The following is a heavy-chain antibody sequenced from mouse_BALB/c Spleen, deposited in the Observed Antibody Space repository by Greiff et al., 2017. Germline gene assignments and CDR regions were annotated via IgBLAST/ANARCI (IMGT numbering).Heavy chain of an antibody. CDR2: IYPGSGNT. CDR3: ARSKFYAMDY. Sequence: VQLQESGAELARPGASVKLSCKASGYTFTDYYINWVKQRTGQGLEWIGEIYPGSGNTYYNEKFKGKATLTADKSSSTAYMQLSSLTSEDSAVYFCARSKFYAMDYWGQGTSVTVSS. V-gene: IGHV1-77*01. CDR1: GYTFTDYY. J-gene: IGHJ4*01.